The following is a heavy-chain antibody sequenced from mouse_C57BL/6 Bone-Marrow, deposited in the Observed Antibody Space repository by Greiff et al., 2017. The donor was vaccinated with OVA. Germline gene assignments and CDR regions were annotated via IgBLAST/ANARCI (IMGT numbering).Heavy chain of an antibody. J-gene: IGHJ3*01. Sequence: QVQLQQPGAELVMPGASVKLSCKASGYTFTSYWMHWVKQRPGQGLEWIGEIDPSDSYTNYNQKFKGKSTLTVDKSSSTAYMQLISLTSEDSAVYYCARDDGYYVPFAYWGQGTLVTVSA. CDR3: ARDDGYYVPFAY. D-gene: IGHD2-3*01. CDR2: IDPSDSYT. CDR1: GYTFTSYW. V-gene: IGHV1-69*01.